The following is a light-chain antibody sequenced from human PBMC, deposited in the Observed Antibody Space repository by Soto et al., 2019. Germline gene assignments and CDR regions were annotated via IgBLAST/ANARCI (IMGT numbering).Light chain of an antibody. Sequence: EIVLTQSPGTLSLSPGERATLSCRASQSVSSSYLAWYQQKPGQAPRLLIYGASSRATGIPDRFSGSGSGTDFTLTISSLQPDDFATYYCQQYNNWPPITFGQGTRLE. CDR3: QQYNNWPPIT. V-gene: IGKV3-20*01. CDR2: GAS. J-gene: IGKJ5*01. CDR1: QSVSSSY.